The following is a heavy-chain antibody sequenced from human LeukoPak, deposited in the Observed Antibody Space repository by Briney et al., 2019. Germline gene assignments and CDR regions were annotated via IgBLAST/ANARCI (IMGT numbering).Heavy chain of an antibody. Sequence: SVKVSCKASGGTFSSYTISWVRQAPGQGLEWMGRIIPILGIANYARKFQGRVTITADKSTSTAYMELSSLRSEDTAVYYCAREAHNCSSTSCYFKGGIFDYWGQGTLVTVSS. V-gene: IGHV1-69*02. J-gene: IGHJ4*02. D-gene: IGHD2-2*01. CDR2: IIPILGIA. CDR1: GGTFSSYT. CDR3: AREAHNCSSTSCYFKGGIFDY.